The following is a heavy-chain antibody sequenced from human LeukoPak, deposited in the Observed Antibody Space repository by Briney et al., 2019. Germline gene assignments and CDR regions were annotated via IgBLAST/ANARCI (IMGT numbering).Heavy chain of an antibody. CDR3: ASTIRYSYGYVIGY. CDR2: IYYSGGT. V-gene: IGHV4-39*01. D-gene: IGHD5-18*01. CDR1: GGSISSSSYY. Sequence: SETLSLTCTVSGGSISSSSYYWGWIRQPPGKGLEWIGSIYYSGGTYYNPSLKSRVTISVDTSKNQFSLKLSFVTAADTAVYYCASTIRYSYGYVIGYWGQGTLVTVSS. J-gene: IGHJ4*02.